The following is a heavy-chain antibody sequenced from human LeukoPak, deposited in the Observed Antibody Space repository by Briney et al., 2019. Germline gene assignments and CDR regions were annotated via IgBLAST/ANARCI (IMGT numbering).Heavy chain of an antibody. CDR1: GFTFSSYD. V-gene: IGHV3-13*01. Sequence: GGSLRLSCAASGFTFSSYDMHWVRQATGKGLEWVSAIGTAGDTYYPGSVKGRFTISRDNAKNSLHLQMNSLRAEDTAVYYCARYGGDSGTSFAYWGQGTLVTVSS. CDR2: IGTAGDT. D-gene: IGHD4-23*01. CDR3: ARYGGDSGTSFAY. J-gene: IGHJ4*02.